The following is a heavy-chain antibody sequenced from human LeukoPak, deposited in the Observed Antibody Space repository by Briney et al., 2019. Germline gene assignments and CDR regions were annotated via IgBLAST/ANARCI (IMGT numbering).Heavy chain of an antibody. CDR2: ISSDGSNK. CDR1: GFTFSNYA. V-gene: IGHV3-30-3*01. J-gene: IGHJ4*02. D-gene: IGHD1-20*01. CDR3: FFPGVTGKVY. Sequence: PGGSLRLSCAASGFTFSNYAMHWVRQAPGKGLEWVAVISSDGSNKYYADSVKGRFTISRDNSKNTLYLQMNSLKAEDTAVYYCFFPGVTGKVYWGQGTLVTVSS.